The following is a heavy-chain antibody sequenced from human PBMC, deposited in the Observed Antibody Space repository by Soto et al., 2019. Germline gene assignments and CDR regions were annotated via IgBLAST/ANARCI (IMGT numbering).Heavy chain of an antibody. Sequence: ASVKVSCKASGYTFTSYGISWVRQAPGQGLEWMGWISAYNGNTNYAQKLQGRVTMTTDTSTSTAYMELRSLRSDDTAVYYCARDIQPHYDSSGYYYDAFDIWGQGTRVTVSS. D-gene: IGHD3-22*01. CDR3: ARDIQPHYDSSGYYYDAFDI. J-gene: IGHJ3*02. CDR1: GYTFTSYG. CDR2: ISAYNGNT. V-gene: IGHV1-18*01.